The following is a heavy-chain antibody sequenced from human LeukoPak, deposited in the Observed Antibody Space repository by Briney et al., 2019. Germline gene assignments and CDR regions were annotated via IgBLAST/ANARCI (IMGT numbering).Heavy chain of an antibody. CDR2: ISGSGGST. J-gene: IGHJ4*02. V-gene: IGHV3-23*01. D-gene: IGHD4-23*01. CDR3: SEETVVRPKSRVVTIVTFDY. Sequence: PGGSLRLSCAASGFTLSGYVMSWVRQAPGKGLEWVSAISGSGGSTYYADSVKGRFTISRDNSKNTLYLQMNSLRAEDTAVYYCSEETVVRPKSRVVTIVTFDYWGQGTLVTVSS. CDR1: GFTLSGYV.